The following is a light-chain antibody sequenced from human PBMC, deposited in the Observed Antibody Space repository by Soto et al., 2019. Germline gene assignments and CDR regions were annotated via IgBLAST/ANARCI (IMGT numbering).Light chain of an antibody. Sequence: PGERATLSCSARRTLDGNYLAWYHQKPGQAPRLLIYTTSIRATGIPDRFSGSGSGTDFTLTISRLEPEDFAVYYCQQRRNWWTFGPGTKVDIK. CDR2: TTS. V-gene: IGKV3D-20*02. CDR3: QQRRNWWT. J-gene: IGKJ1*01. CDR1: RTLDGNY.